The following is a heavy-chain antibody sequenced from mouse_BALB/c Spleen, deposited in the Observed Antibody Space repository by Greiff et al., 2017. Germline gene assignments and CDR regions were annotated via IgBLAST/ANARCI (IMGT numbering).Heavy chain of an antibody. Sequence: QVQLQQSGAELVKPGASVKLSCKATGYTFTSYYMYWVKQRPGQGLEWIGEINPSNGGTNFNEKFKSKATLTVDKSSSTAYMQLSSLTSEDSAVYYCTRGYGLHYWGQGTTLTVSS. J-gene: IGHJ2*01. V-gene: IGHV1S81*02. CDR2: INPSNGGT. D-gene: IGHD1-1*02. CDR1: GYTFTSYY. CDR3: TRGYGLHY.